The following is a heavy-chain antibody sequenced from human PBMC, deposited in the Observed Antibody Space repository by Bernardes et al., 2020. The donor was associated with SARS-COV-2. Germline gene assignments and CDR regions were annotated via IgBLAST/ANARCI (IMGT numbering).Heavy chain of an antibody. CDR1: GFTFSTYG. V-gene: IGHV3-48*03. CDR2: ISNGGGSSI. J-gene: IGHJ4*02. CDR3: ARKGMGTFDY. Sequence: VGSLRLSCAASGFTFSTYGMIWVRQAPGEGLECLSYISNGGGSSIYYADSVKGRFTISRDNAKNSLSLQMNSLRAEDTAIYYCARKGMGTFDYWGQGTLVTVSS. D-gene: IGHD3-10*01.